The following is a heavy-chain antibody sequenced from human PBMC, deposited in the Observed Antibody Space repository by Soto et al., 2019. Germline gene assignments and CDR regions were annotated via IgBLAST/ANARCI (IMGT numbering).Heavy chain of an antibody. J-gene: IGHJ3*02. Sequence: SLTLSCAASGFGFEDYSVHWVRQGPGKGLEWVSSIRWNGGRIGYVDSVKGRFTVSRDNAKSSLYLQMDNLRAEDTALYYCVKGGYGEYVVAFDIWGLGTMVTVSS. CDR3: VKGGYGEYVVAFDI. CDR2: IRWNGGRI. V-gene: IGHV3-9*01. D-gene: IGHD2-15*01. CDR1: GFGFEDYS.